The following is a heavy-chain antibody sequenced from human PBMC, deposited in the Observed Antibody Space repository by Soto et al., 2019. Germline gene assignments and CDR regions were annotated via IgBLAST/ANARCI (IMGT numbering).Heavy chain of an antibody. V-gene: IGHV4-34*01. CDR3: ARVRGYVYVNNFYGMDV. CDR1: RGSFSGFY. J-gene: IGHJ6*02. D-gene: IGHD5-18*01. Sequence: QVQLQQRGAGLLKPSETLALTCGVYRGSFSGFYWTWIRQTPGKGLEWLVEINHSGSTKYNPSFKNRVTLSIERSTHYFSLKMPSVTAAAAAVYYCARVRGYVYVNNFYGMDVCGQGTTVTVSS. CDR2: INHSGST.